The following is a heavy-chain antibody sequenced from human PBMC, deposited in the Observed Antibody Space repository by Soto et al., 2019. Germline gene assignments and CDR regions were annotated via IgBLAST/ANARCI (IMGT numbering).Heavy chain of an antibody. V-gene: IGHV3-64*01. D-gene: IGHD3-10*01. Sequence: EVQLVESGGGLVQPGGSLRLSCAASGFTFSSYAMHWVRQAPGKGLEYVSVISGNGDSTYYANSVKGRCTISRDNSKNTLYLQMGSLRAEDMAVYYCARRGYGLYFDYWGQGTLVTVSS. CDR3: ARRGYGLYFDY. CDR2: ISGNGDST. J-gene: IGHJ4*02. CDR1: GFTFSSYA.